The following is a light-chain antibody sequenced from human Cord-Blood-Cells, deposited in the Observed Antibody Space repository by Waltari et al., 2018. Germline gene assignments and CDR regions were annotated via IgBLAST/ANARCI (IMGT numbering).Light chain of an antibody. V-gene: IGKV3-11*01. CDR1: QRVSSY. Sequence: EIVLTQSPATLSLFPGERATLSCRASQRVSSYLAWYQQKPGQAPRLLTYDASNRATGIPTGFSGRGSGTDFTRPISSLEPEDFAVYYCQQRSNGGFTFGPGTKVDIK. CDR3: QQRSNGGFT. J-gene: IGKJ3*01. CDR2: DAS.